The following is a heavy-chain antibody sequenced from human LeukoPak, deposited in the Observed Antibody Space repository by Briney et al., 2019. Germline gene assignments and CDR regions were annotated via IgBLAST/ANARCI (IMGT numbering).Heavy chain of an antibody. V-gene: IGHV4-34*01. CDR2: INHSGST. CDR1: GGSFSGHY. Sequence: PSETLSLTCAVYGGSFSGHYWSWIRQPPGKGLEWIGEINHSGSTNYKPSLKSRVTISVETSKEQFSLKVTSVTAADTAVYYCARHGGDYGDTDFDYWGQGTLVTVSS. J-gene: IGHJ4*02. D-gene: IGHD4-17*01. CDR3: ARHGGDYGDTDFDY.